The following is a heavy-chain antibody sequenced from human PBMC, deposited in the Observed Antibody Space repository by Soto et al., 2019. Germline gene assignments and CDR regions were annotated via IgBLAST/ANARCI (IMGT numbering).Heavy chain of an antibody. D-gene: IGHD3-10*01. CDR1: GYTFTSYD. CDR3: ARATGGSGSYYNSFYYFDY. J-gene: IGHJ4*02. CDR2: MNPNSGNT. V-gene: IGHV1-8*01. Sequence: AASVKVSCKASGYTFTSYDINWVRQATGQGLEWMGWMNPNSGNTGYAQKFQGRVTMTRNTSISTAYMELSSLRSEDTAVYYCARATGGSGSYYNSFYYFDYWGQGTLVTVSS.